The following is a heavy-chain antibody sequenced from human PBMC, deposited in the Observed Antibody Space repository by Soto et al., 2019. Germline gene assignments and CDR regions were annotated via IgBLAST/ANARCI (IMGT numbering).Heavy chain of an antibody. J-gene: IGHJ6*02. CDR1: GFTFSIHA. V-gene: IGHV3-23*01. Sequence: LRLSCAASGFTFSIHAMSWVRQAPGKGLEWVSSISGSRVSTYFADSVKGRFTISRDNSKNTLYLQMISLRAEDTATYYCAKTKGIGYFYFYGMDVWGQGTTVTVSS. CDR2: ISGSRVST. CDR3: AKTKGIGYFYFYGMDV. D-gene: IGHD6-13*01.